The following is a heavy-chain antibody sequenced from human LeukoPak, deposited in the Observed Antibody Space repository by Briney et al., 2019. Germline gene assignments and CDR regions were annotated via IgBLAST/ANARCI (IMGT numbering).Heavy chain of an antibody. CDR3: ARFTPRLTREKFDY. CDR2: ISGYNGNT. D-gene: IGHD2-2*01. V-gene: IGHV1-18*01. J-gene: IGHJ4*02. CDR1: GYTFTNYD. Sequence: GASVKVSCKASGYTFTNYDINWVRQAPGQGLEWMGWISGYNGNTKYAQKLQGRVTMTTDTSTSTAYMELRSLRSDDTAVYYRARFTPRLTREKFDYWGQGTLVTVSS.